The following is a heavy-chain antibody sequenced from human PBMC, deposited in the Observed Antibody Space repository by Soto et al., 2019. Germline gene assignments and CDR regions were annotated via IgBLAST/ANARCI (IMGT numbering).Heavy chain of an antibody. D-gene: IGHD3-10*01. V-gene: IGHV4-59*01. CDR3: ARATMVRGVKNRPNWFDP. J-gene: IGHJ5*02. CDR1: GGPISSYC. Sequence: SSETLSLTCTVSGGPISSYCWSWIRQPPGKGLEWIGYIYYSGSTNYNPSLKSRVTISVDTSKNQFSLKLSSVTAADTAVYYCARATMVRGVKNRPNWFDPWGQGTLVTVSS. CDR2: IYYSGST.